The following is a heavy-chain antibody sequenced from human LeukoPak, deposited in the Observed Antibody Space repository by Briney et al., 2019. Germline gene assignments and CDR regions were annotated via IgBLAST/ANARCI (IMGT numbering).Heavy chain of an antibody. D-gene: IGHD3-16*02. CDR1: GFTFDDYA. Sequence: GGSLRLSCAASGFTFDDYAMHWVRQAPGKGLEWVSAISGSGGSTYYADSVKGRFTISRDNSKNTLYLQMNSLRAEDTAVYYCAKDRGAYDYVWGSYRSVAYYFDYWGQGTLVTVSS. V-gene: IGHV3-23*01. J-gene: IGHJ4*02. CDR2: ISGSGGST. CDR3: AKDRGAYDYVWGSYRSVAYYFDY.